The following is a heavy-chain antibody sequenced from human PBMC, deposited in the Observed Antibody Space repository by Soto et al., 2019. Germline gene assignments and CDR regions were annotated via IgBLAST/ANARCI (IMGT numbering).Heavy chain of an antibody. CDR2: ISYSGST. CDR1: GGSVSSGGYY. CDR3: ARALPYYYYYGMAV. V-gene: IGHV4-31*03. Sequence: QVQLQESGPGLVKPSQTLSLTCTVSGGSVSSGGYYWSWIRQHPGKGLEWIGYISYSGSTYYNPSLKSRPTISVDTSKNQFSLKLSSVTAADTAVYYCARALPYYYYYGMAVWGQGTTVTVSS. J-gene: IGHJ6*02.